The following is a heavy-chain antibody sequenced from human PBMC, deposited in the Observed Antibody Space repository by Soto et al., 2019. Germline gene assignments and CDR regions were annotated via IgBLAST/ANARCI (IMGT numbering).Heavy chain of an antibody. J-gene: IGHJ5*02. CDR1: GFTFSSYA. Sequence: EVQLLESGGGWLQPGGSLRLSCAASGFTFSSYAMNWVRQAPGKGLEWVSGITGSGAGSYYSDSVKGRFTISRDNSKNTLYRQMNSRRAEDTAVYYCAKAYSNSWPNDWFDPWGQGTLVTVSS. V-gene: IGHV3-23*01. CDR2: ITGSGAGS. CDR3: AKAYSNSWPNDWFDP. D-gene: IGHD6-13*01.